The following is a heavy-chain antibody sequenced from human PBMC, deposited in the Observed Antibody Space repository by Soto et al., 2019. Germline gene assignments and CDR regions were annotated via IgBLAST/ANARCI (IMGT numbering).Heavy chain of an antibody. CDR3: ARASYSSSWAPFDY. CDR2: IYSGGST. V-gene: IGHV3-66*01. CDR1: GFTVSSNY. Sequence: EVQLVESGGGLVQTGGSLRLSCAASGFTVSSNYMSWVRQAPGKGLEWVSVIYSGGSTYYADSVKGRFTISRDNSKNTLYLQMNSLRAEDTAVYYCARASYSSSWAPFDYWGQGTLVTVSS. J-gene: IGHJ4*02. D-gene: IGHD6-13*01.